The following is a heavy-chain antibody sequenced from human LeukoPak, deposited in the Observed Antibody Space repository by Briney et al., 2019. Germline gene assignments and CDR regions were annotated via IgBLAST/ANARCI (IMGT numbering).Heavy chain of an antibody. J-gene: IGHJ4*02. V-gene: IGHV1-18*01. CDR2: ISAYNGNT. Sequence: ASVKVSCKASGYTFTGYGISWVRQAPGQGLEWMGWISAYNGNTNYAQKLQGRVTMTTDTSTSTAYMELGSLRSDDTAVYYCARDKGLGDYYDSSGYSRLDYWGQGTLVTVSS. D-gene: IGHD3-22*01. CDR3: ARDKGLGDYYDSSGYSRLDY. CDR1: GYTFTGYG.